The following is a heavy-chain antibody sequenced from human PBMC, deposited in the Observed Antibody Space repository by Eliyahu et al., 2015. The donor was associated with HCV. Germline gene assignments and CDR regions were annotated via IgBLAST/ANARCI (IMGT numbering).Heavy chain of an antibody. CDR3: ARNLAPTSTSQAY. Sequence: QGLEWLGWINPKSGDTNYAQKFRGRVTMTRDTSISTLYMELTSLRSDDSAVYYCARNLAPTSTSQAYWGQGTLVTVSS. V-gene: IGHV1-2*02. D-gene: IGHD2-2*01. J-gene: IGHJ4*02. CDR2: INPKSGDT.